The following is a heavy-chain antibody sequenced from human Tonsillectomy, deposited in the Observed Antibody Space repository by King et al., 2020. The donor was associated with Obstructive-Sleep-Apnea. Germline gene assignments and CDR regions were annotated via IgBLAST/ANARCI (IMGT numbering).Heavy chain of an antibody. CDR3: ARGYRSDWSYNWFDP. CDR2: IYPGDPET. V-gene: IGHV5-51*01. D-gene: IGHD6-19*01. CDR1: GYSFTNYW. J-gene: IGHJ5*02. Sequence: VQLVESGAEVKKPGESLKISCKGFGYSFTNYWIGWVRQMPGKGLEWMGIIYPGDPETRYSPSFQGQVTISADKSIGTAYRQWGSLKPSDTAMYYCARGYRSDWSYNWFDPWGQGTLVTVSS.